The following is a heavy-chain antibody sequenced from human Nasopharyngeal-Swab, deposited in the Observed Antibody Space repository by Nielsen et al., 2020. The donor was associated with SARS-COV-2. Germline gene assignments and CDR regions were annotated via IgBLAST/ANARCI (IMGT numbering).Heavy chain of an antibody. D-gene: IGHD5-18*01. J-gene: IGHJ4*02. V-gene: IGHV3-33*01. Sequence: PGKGLEWVAVIWYDGSNKYHADSVKGRFTISRDNSKSTLYLQMNSLRAEDTAVYYCASQSGYSSYWGQGTLVTVSS. CDR3: ASQSGYSSY. CDR2: IWYDGSNK.